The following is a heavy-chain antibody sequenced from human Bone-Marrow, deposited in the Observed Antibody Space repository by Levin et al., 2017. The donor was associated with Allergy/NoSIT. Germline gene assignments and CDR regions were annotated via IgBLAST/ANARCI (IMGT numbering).Heavy chain of an antibody. CDR1: GGSVSSGSSY. Sequence: PSETLSLTCTVSGGSVSSGSSYWTWIRQPPGKGLEWVGYIFHTGNSYYNPSLKSRVTMSIDTSKNQFSLNLNSVTAADTAFYYCARDTASMQGVDYWGQGTLVTVSS. CDR2: IFHTGNS. CDR3: ARDTASMQGVDY. V-gene: IGHV4-61*01. J-gene: IGHJ4*02. D-gene: IGHD2/OR15-2a*01.